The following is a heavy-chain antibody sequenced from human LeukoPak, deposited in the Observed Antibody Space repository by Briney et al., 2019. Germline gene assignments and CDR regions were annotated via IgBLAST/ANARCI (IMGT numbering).Heavy chain of an antibody. D-gene: IGHD1-20*01. V-gene: IGHV4-59*02. Sequence: ASETLSLTCTVSGGSGSHYYWTWIRQPPGKGLEWIGYIYYSGSTNYNPSLKSRVTISVDRSKNQFSLNLTSVTAADTAVYYCARREDTWNDAYYFDYWGQGTLVTVSS. CDR2: IYYSGST. CDR1: GGSGSHYY. J-gene: IGHJ4*02. CDR3: ARREDTWNDAYYFDY.